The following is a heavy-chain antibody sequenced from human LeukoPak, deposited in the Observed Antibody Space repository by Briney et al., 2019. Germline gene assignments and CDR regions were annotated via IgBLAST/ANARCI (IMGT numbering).Heavy chain of an antibody. CDR1: GFIFSSYW. V-gene: IGHV3-7*05. CDR2: IKQDGSDK. Sequence: GGSLRLSCAASGFIFSSYWMSWVRQAPGKGLEWVANIKQDGSDKYYVDSVKGRFTISRDNSKNTLYLQMNSLRAEDTAVYYCAKDRSGSSSWYSDVYYYYGMDVWGQGTTVTVSS. J-gene: IGHJ6*02. D-gene: IGHD6-13*01. CDR3: AKDRSGSSSWYSDVYYYYGMDV.